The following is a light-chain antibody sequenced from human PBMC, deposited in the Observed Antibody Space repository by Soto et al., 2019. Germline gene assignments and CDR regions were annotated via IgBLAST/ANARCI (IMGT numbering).Light chain of an antibody. CDR2: SND. J-gene: IGLJ1*01. CDR3: SAGDDSLNGLYV. CDR1: SSNIGRSS. V-gene: IGLV1-44*01. Sequence: QSVLAQAPSASGTPGQRVTISCSGSSSNIGRSSVNWYQHLPGTAPKLLIYSNDRRPSGGPERFSGSKSGTSASLAISGLQSEDAADYYCSAGDDSLNGLYVFGTGTKVTVL.